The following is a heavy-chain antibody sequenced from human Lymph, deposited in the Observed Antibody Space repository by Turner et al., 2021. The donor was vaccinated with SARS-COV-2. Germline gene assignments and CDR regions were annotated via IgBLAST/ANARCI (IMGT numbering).Heavy chain of an antibody. CDR1: GGSMNSNY. Sequence: QLQLQESGPRLVKPLETLSLTCTVSGGSMNSNYWSWIRQPPGKRLERIGYIYYRGSTNYNPSLESRVTISVDTYRNQFSLNLTSVTAADTDIYYCARETVNNWVDPWGQGTLVTVSS. J-gene: IGHJ5*02. V-gene: IGHV4-59*01. CDR2: IYYRGST. D-gene: IGHD2-21*02. CDR3: ARETVNNWVDP.